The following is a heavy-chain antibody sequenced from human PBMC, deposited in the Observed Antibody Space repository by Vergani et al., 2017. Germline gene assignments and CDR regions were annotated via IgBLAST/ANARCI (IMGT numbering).Heavy chain of an antibody. CDR1: GFTFSSYS. J-gene: IGHJ6*02. V-gene: IGHV3-21*04. D-gene: IGHD2-2*01. CDR3: AKGLVPAARGYYYGMDV. CDR2: ISSSSSYI. Sequence: EVQLVESGGGLVKPGGSLRLSCAASGFTFSSYSMNWVRQAPGKGLEWVSSISSSSSYIYYADSVKGRFTISRDNAKNSLYLQMNSLRAEDTAVYYCAKGLVPAARGYYYGMDVWGQGTTVTVSS.